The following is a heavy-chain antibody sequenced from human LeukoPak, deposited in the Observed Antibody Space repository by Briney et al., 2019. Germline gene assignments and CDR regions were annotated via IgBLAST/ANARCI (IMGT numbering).Heavy chain of an antibody. Sequence: SETLSLTCTVSGGSISSSSYYWGWIRQPPGKGLEWIGSIYYSGSTYYNPSLKSRVTISVDTSKNQFSLKLSSVTAADTAVYYCARHSVVRGVIIDRFDYWGQGTLVTVSS. J-gene: IGHJ4*02. CDR3: ARHSVVRGVIIDRFDY. V-gene: IGHV4-39*01. CDR1: GGSISSSSYY. CDR2: IYYSGST. D-gene: IGHD3-10*01.